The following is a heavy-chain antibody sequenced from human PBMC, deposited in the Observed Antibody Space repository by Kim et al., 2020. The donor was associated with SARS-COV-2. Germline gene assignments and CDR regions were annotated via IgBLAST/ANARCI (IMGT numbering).Heavy chain of an antibody. J-gene: IGHJ6*02. D-gene: IGHD6-13*01. CDR3: ARSPTAAAYYYYYGMDV. CDR2: IYPGDSDT. Sequence: GESLKISCKGSGYSFTSYWIGWVRQMPGKGLEWMGIIYPGDSDTRYSPSFQGQVTISADKSISTAYLQWSSLKASDTAMYYCARSPTAAAYYYYYGMDVWGQGTTVTVSS. CDR1: GYSFTSYW. V-gene: IGHV5-51*01.